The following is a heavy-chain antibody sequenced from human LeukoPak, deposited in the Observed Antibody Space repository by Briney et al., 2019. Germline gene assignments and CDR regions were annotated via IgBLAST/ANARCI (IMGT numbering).Heavy chain of an antibody. V-gene: IGHV1-18*01. Sequence: ASVKVSCKASGFVFTSYGFTWVRQAPGQGLEWMGWISANDGKIHYSERHQGRVTMTTDKVTSTAYMELRSLRSDDTAVYYCARELHVERDDYWGQGTLVTVSS. CDR1: GFVFTSYG. CDR2: ISANDGKI. CDR3: ARELHVERDDY. J-gene: IGHJ4*02. D-gene: IGHD1-1*01.